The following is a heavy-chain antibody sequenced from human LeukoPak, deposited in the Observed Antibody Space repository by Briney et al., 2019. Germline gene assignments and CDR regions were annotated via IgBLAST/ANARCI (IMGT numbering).Heavy chain of an antibody. D-gene: IGHD4/OR15-4a*01. CDR3: ATAKGLWSTMGFDP. V-gene: IGHV4-4*07. CDR1: GGSISSYY. J-gene: IGHJ5*02. CDR2: IYTSGST. Sequence: PSETLSLTCTVSGGSISSYYWSWIRQPAGKGLEWIGRIYTSGSTNYNPSLKSRVTISVDTSKNQFSLKLSSVTAADTAVYYCATAKGLWSTMGFDPWGQGTLVTVSS.